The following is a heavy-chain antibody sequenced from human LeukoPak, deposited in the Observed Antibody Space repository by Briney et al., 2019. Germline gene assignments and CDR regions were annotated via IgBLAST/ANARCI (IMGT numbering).Heavy chain of an antibody. J-gene: IGHJ4*02. D-gene: IGHD3-10*01. Sequence: SETLSLTCAVYGGSFSGYYWSWIRQPPGKGLEWIGEINHSGSTNYNPSLKSRVTISVDTSKNQFSLKLSSVTAADTAVYYCASRGSGGDTDYWGQGTLVTVSS. CDR3: ASRGSGGDTDY. V-gene: IGHV4-34*01. CDR1: GGSFSGYY. CDR2: INHSGST.